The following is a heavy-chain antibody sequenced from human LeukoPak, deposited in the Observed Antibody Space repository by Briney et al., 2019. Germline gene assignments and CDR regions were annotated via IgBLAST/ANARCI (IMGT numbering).Heavy chain of an antibody. CDR1: GYSISSGYY. CDR2: IYHSGST. Sequence: SETLSLTCAVSGYSISSGYYWGWIRQPPGKGLEWIGTIYHSGSTYYNPSLKSRVTISVDTSKNQFSLKLSSVTARDTAVYYCASADSSGYFYVAYWGQGTLVTVSS. J-gene: IGHJ4*02. V-gene: IGHV4-38-2*01. CDR3: ASADSSGYFYVAY. D-gene: IGHD3-22*01.